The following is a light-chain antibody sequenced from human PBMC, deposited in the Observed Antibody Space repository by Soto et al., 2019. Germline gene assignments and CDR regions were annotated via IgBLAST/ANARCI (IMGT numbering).Light chain of an antibody. Sequence: EIVLTQSPGTLSLSPGERATLSCRASQSVSSSYLAWYQQKPGQAPRLLIYGXSSRATGIPDRFSGXGSGTDFXLTISXXXXXXXXXYYCXXXGSSPSFTFGPGTKVDIK. J-gene: IGKJ3*01. CDR2: GXS. V-gene: IGKV3-20*01. CDR3: XXXGSSPSFT. CDR1: QSVSSSY.